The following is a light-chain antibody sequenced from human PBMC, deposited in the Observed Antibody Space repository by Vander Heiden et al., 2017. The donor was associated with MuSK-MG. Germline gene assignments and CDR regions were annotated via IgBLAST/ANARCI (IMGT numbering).Light chain of an antibody. CDR1: TSNIGATI. V-gene: IGLV1-44*01. Sequence: QSVLTQPPSAAGAPGQRVGIACYGSTSNIGATIVNWYQHFPGTAPKFLIYRNDQRASGVPDRFSASKSGTSASLAISGLQSEDEADYYCAAWDDSLNALVFGSGTKVTVL. CDR2: RND. CDR3: AAWDDSLNALV. J-gene: IGLJ1*01.